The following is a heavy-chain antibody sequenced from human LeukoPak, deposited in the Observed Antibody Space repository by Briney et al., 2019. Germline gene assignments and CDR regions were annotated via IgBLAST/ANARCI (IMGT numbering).Heavy chain of an antibody. J-gene: IGHJ3*02. V-gene: IGHV3-9*01. Sequence: GGSLRLSCAASGFTFDDYAMHWVRQAPGKGLEWVSGISWNSGSIGYADSVKGRFTISRDNAKNSLYLQMNSLRAEDTALYYCAKDISRYDSSATFDIWGQGTMVTVSS. CDR1: GFTFDDYA. D-gene: IGHD3-22*01. CDR3: AKDISRYDSSATFDI. CDR2: ISWNSGSI.